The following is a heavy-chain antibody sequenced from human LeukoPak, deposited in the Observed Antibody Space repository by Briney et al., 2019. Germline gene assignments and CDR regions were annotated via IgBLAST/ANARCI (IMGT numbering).Heavy chain of an antibody. J-gene: IGHJ3*02. CDR3: ASRDGYNYDAFDI. CDR2: IYYSGST. Sequence: SETLSLTCAVYGGSFSGYYWSWIRQHPGKGLEWIGYIYYSGSTYYNPSLKSRVTISVDTSKNQFSLKLSSVTAADTAVYYCASRDGYNYDAFDIWGQGTMVTVSS. CDR1: GGSFSGYY. V-gene: IGHV4-31*11. D-gene: IGHD5-12*01.